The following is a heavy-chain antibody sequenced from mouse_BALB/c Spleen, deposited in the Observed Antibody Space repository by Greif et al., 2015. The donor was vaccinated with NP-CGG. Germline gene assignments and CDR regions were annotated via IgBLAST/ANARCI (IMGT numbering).Heavy chain of an antibody. J-gene: IGHJ2*01. CDR1: GYAFSSYW. V-gene: IGHV1-80*01. Sequence: QVQLKQSGAELVRPGSSVKISCKASGYAFSSYWMNWVKQRPGQGLEWFGQIYPGDGDTNYNGKFKGKATLTADKSSSTAYMQLRSLKSEDSAVHFCARSQGYYFDYWSQGTTLTVSS. CDR2: IYPGDGDT. CDR3: ARSQGYYFDY.